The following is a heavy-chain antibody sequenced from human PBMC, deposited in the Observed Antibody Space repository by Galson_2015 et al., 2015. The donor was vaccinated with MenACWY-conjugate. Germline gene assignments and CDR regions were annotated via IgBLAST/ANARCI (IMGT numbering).Heavy chain of an antibody. CDR1: GYRFTNYW. Sequence: QSGAEVKKPGESLKISCKGSGYRFTNYWIGWVRQMPGKGLEWMGVIYPGDSNTIYSPAFQGQVTISADKSISTAYLQWNSLKASDTAIYYCARGTPPYYGGYQTPFDYWGRGTLVTVSS. D-gene: IGHD4-17*01. V-gene: IGHV5-51*01. J-gene: IGHJ4*02. CDR2: IYPGDSNT. CDR3: ARGTPPYYGGYQTPFDY.